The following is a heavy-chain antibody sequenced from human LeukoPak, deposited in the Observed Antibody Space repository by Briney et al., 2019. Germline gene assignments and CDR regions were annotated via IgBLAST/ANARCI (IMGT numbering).Heavy chain of an antibody. V-gene: IGHV3-21*01. CDR1: GFTFSSYS. D-gene: IGHD2-15*01. CDR2: ISSSSSYI. Sequence: PGGSLRLSGAASGFTFSSYSMNWVRQAPGKGLEWVSSISSSSSYIYYADSVKGRFTISRDNAKNSLYLQMNSLRAEDTAVYYCARDLGSGMDVWGQGTTVTVSS. J-gene: IGHJ6*02. CDR3: ARDLGSGMDV.